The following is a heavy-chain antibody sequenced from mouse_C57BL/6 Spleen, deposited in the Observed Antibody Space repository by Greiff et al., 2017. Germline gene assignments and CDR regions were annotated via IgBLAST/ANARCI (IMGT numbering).Heavy chain of an antibody. Sequence: VQLQQPGAELVKPGASVKLSCKASGYTFTSYWMHWVKQRPGQGLEWIGMIHPNSGSTNYNEKFKSKATLTVDKSSSTAYMQLSSLTSEDSAVYYCARGDDYDYAMDYWGQGTSVTVSS. CDR2: IHPNSGST. CDR1: GYTFTSYW. J-gene: IGHJ4*01. CDR3: ARGDDYDYAMDY. V-gene: IGHV1-64*01. D-gene: IGHD2-4*01.